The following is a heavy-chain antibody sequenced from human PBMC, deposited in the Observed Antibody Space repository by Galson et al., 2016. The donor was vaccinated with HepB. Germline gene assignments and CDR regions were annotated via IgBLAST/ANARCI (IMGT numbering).Heavy chain of an antibody. CDR1: GGSISSSTYY. CDR2: IYYSGST. Sequence: SLTCAVSGGSISSSTYYWGWIRQPPEKGLEWIGSIYYSGSTYYNPSLKSRVAISVDTSKNQFSLKLSSVTAADTAVYYCAREDSSTAFDIWGQGTMVTVSS. D-gene: IGHD2-2*01. J-gene: IGHJ3*02. CDR3: AREDSSTAFDI. V-gene: IGHV4-39*02.